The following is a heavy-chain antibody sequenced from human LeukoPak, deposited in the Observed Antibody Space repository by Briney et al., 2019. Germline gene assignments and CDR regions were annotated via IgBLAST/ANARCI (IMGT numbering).Heavy chain of an antibody. D-gene: IGHD3-10*01. V-gene: IGHV1-18*01. CDR3: ARDWGITMVRGVIIRYNWFDP. CDR1: GYTFTSYG. J-gene: IGHJ5*02. CDR2: ISAYNGNT. Sequence: ASVKVSCKASGYTFTSYGISWVRQAPGQGLEWMGWISAYNGNTNYAQKLQGRVTMTTGTSTSTAYMELRSLRSDDTAVYYCARDWGITMVRGVIIRYNWFDPWGQGTLVTVSS.